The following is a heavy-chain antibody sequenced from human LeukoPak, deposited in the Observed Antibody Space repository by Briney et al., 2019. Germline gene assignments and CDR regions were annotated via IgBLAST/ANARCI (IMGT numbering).Heavy chain of an antibody. CDR1: GYSFTSYD. D-gene: IGHD7-27*01. V-gene: IGHV1-8*01. Sequence: ASVKVSCKASGYSFTSYDINWVRQAAGQGLEWLGWMSPNSGDTGYAQKFQGRVTMTSDSSISTAYMELSSLRSEDTAIYYCVRTPPNWGFDYWGQGTLVTVSS. CDR3: VRTPPNWGFDY. J-gene: IGHJ4*02. CDR2: MSPNSGDT.